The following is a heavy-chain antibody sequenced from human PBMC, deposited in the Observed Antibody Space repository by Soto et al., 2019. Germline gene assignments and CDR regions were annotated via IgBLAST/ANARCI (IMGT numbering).Heavy chain of an antibody. Sequence: QVQLQESGPGLVKPSETLSLTCTVSGGSISSYYWSWIRQPAGKGLEWIGRIYTSGSTNYNPSLQSRVTMSVDTSKNQFSLKLSSVTAADTAVYYCARGRVGAMDYYFDYWGQGTLVTVSS. CDR1: GGSISSYY. J-gene: IGHJ4*02. CDR2: IYTSGST. CDR3: ARGRVGAMDYYFDY. V-gene: IGHV4-4*07. D-gene: IGHD1-26*01.